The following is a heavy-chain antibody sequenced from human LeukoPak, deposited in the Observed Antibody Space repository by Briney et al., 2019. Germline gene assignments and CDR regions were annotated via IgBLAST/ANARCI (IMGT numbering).Heavy chain of an antibody. V-gene: IGHV4-59*08. CDR3: ARHRYDFWSGYCN. D-gene: IGHD3/OR15-3a*01. CDR1: GGSISSYY. CDR2: IYYSGST. Sequence: SETLSLTCAVSGGSISSYYWSWIRQPPGKGLEWIGYIYYSGSTNYNPSLKSRVTISVDTSKNQFSLKLSSVTAADTAVYYCARHRYDFWSGYCNWGQGTLVTVSS. J-gene: IGHJ4*02.